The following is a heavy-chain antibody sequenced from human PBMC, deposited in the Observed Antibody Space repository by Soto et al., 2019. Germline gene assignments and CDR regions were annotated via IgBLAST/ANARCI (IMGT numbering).Heavy chain of an antibody. CDR3: ARDVNTIVLGVIIRDLYYYYGMDV. D-gene: IGHD3-10*01. V-gene: IGHV3-48*02. CDR1: GFTFSSYS. CDR2: ISSSSITI. J-gene: IGHJ6*02. Sequence: GGSLRLSCAASGFTFSSYSMNWVRQAPGKGLEWVSYISSSSITIYYADSVKGRFTISRDNAKNSLYLQMNSLRDEDTAVFYFARDVNTIVLGVIIRDLYYYYGMDVGGQGTTVTVSS.